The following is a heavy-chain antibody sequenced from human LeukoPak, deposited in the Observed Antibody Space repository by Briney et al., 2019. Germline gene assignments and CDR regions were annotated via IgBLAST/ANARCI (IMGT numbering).Heavy chain of an antibody. V-gene: IGHV4-59*01. CDR3: ARDRHYDSSGYYSGYFDY. D-gene: IGHD3-22*01. Sequence: SETLSLTCTVSGGSISSYYWSWIRQPPGKGLEWIGYIYYSGSTNYNPSLKSQVTISVDTSKNQFSLKLSSVTAADTAVYYCARDRHYDSSGYYSGYFDYWGQGTLVTVSS. J-gene: IGHJ4*02. CDR1: GGSISSYY. CDR2: IYYSGST.